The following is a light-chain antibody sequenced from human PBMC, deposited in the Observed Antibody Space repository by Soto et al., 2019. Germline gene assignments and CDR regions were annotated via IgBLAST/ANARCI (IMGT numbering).Light chain of an antibody. V-gene: IGKV1-5*03. J-gene: IGKJ2*01. CDR3: QQYNSYPYT. CDR2: KAS. Sequence: DIQMTQSPSTLSASLGDIVTITCRASQSISSWLAWYQQKPGKAPKLLIYKASSLESGVPSRFSGSGSGTEFTLTISSLQPDDFATYYCQQYNSYPYTFGQGTKLEIK. CDR1: QSISSW.